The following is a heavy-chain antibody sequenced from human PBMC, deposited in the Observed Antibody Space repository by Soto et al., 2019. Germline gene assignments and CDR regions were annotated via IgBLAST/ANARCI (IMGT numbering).Heavy chain of an antibody. D-gene: IGHD3-10*01. CDR3: ARARYYNVDSFDY. CDR1: GFTFSSYG. Sequence: GSLRLSCAAFGFTFSSYGMHWVRQAPGKGLEWVAVIWYDGSDKYYADSVKGRFTISRDNSKNTLYLQMNSLRAEDTAVYYCARARYYNVDSFDYWGQGSLVTVSS. CDR2: IWYDGSDK. J-gene: IGHJ4*02. V-gene: IGHV3-33*03.